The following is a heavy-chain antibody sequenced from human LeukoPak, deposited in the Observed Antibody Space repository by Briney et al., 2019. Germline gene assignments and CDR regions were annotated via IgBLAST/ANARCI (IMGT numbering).Heavy chain of an antibody. CDR1: GFTFRDYG. V-gene: IGHV3-49*04. CDR2: VRSKTYGGSS. D-gene: IGHD5-18*01. Sequence: SGGSLRLSCTTSGFTFRDYGMGWVRQGPGKGLEWVSFVRSKTYGGSSEYAASVKNRFIVSRDDSKGVAFLQMNSLTIEDTAVYYCVRGDTVPGAKYWFDSWGQGTLVTVSS. J-gene: IGHJ5*02. CDR3: VRGDTVPGAKYWFDS.